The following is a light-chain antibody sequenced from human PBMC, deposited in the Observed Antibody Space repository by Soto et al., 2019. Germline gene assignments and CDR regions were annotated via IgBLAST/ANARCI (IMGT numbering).Light chain of an antibody. Sequence: DIQMTQSPSSLSASLGDRVTITCRSSQDIRTALALYQQKPGKVPELWIYASSTLQSGLPPRFSGSGSGTDFSLTIHIFQPEDVATYHCQRYISAPTLGPGTKVELK. CDR3: QRYISAPT. J-gene: IGKJ1*01. CDR1: QDIRTA. CDR2: ASS. V-gene: IGKV1-27*01.